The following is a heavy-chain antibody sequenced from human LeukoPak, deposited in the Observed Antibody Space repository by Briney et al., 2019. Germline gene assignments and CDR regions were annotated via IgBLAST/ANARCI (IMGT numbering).Heavy chain of an antibody. CDR3: AKDGAWLRFDD. D-gene: IGHD5-12*01. CDR1: GFTFSDFN. Sequence: GGSLRLSCAASGFTFSDFNMNWGCQIPGTGLEWLSYISSSGNIIYYADSVKGRFTTSRDNAKKSVDLQMKSRRAEDTPVYYCAKDGAWLRFDDWGQGILVTVSS. J-gene: IGHJ4*02. CDR2: ISSSGNII. V-gene: IGHV3-48*01.